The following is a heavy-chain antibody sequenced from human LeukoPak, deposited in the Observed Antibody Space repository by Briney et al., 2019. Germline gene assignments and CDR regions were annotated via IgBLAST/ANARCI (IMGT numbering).Heavy chain of an antibody. J-gene: IGHJ4*02. Sequence: ASVKVSCKASGYIFTGYYMHWVRQAPGQGLEWMGWINPNSGGTKYAQQFQGRVTMTRDTSISTTYMELSRLTSDDTAVYYCARGEGDSSSWPLNYWGQRTLVPVSS. CDR1: GYIFTGYY. D-gene: IGHD6-13*01. V-gene: IGHV1-2*02. CDR2: INPNSGGT. CDR3: ARGEGDSSSWPLNY.